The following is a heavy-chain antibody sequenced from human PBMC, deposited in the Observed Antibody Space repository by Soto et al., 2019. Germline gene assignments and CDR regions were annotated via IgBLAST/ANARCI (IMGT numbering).Heavy chain of an antibody. Sequence: QVQLQESGPGLVKPSETLSLTFTVSGGSISSYYWSWIRQHPGKGLEWIGYIYYSGSTNYNPSLKSRVTISVDTSKNQFSLKLSSVTAADTAVYYCASSLGGTTDLTSFDYWGQGTLVTVSS. D-gene: IGHD1-7*01. CDR2: IYYSGST. CDR3: ASSLGGTTDLTSFDY. CDR1: GGSISSYY. V-gene: IGHV4-59*08. J-gene: IGHJ4*02.